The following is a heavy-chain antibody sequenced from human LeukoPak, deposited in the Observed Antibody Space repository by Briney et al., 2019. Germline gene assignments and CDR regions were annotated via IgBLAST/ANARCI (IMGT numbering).Heavy chain of an antibody. CDR1: GFAFSSYA. Sequence: GGSLRLSCAASGFAFSSYALSWVRQAPGKGLEWVSAISGSGGSTYSADSVKGRFTISRDNSKNTLYLQMNGLRAEDTAVYYCAKGRSIGWYSSDYFDYWGQGTLVTVSS. V-gene: IGHV3-23*01. J-gene: IGHJ4*02. CDR2: ISGSGGST. CDR3: AKGRSIGWYSSDYFDY. D-gene: IGHD6-19*01.